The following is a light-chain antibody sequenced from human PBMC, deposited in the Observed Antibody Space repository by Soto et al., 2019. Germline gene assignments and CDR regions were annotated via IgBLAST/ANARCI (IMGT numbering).Light chain of an antibody. J-gene: IGLJ1*01. CDR2: DVS. Sequence: QSVLTQPASVSGSPGQSITISCTGTSSDVGGYNYVSWYQQHPGKAPKLMIYDVSNRPSGVSNRFSGSKSGNTASLTISGLQAEGEADYYCSSYTSTPTVFGTGT. CDR3: SSYTSTPTV. CDR1: SSDVGGYNY. V-gene: IGLV2-14*01.